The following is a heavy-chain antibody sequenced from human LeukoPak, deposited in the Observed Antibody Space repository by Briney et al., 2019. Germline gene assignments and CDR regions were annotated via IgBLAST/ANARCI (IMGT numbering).Heavy chain of an antibody. CDR3: ARVTVPSYYYYYMDA. J-gene: IGHJ6*03. CDR1: GGSISSGNYY. V-gene: IGHV4-39*07. CDR2: MSYSGST. D-gene: IGHD2-2*01. Sequence: SSETLSLTCTVSGGSISSGNYYWGWIRQPPGKGLEWIGSMSYSGSTYYNPSLKSRVTISKDTSKNQFSLKLSSVTAADTAVYYCARVTVPSYYYYYMDAWGKGTTVTVSS.